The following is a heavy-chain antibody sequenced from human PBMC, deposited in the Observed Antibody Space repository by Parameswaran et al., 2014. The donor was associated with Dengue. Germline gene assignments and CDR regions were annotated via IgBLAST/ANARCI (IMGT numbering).Heavy chain of an antibody. D-gene: IGHD3-22*01. Sequence: WIRQPPGKALEWVAVISYDGSNKYYADSVKGRFTISRDNSKNTLYLQMNSLRAEDTAVYYCARDPMILGDAFDIWGQRTMVTVSS. V-gene: IGHV3-30-3*01. CDR3: ARDPMILGDAFDI. J-gene: IGHJ3*02. CDR2: ISYDGSNK.